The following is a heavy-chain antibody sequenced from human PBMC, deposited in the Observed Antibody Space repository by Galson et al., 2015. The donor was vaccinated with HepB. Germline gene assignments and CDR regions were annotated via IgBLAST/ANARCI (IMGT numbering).Heavy chain of an antibody. V-gene: IGHV1-69*13. J-gene: IGHJ4*02. CDR2: IIPIFGTA. D-gene: IGHD3-16*01. CDR1: GGTFSSYA. Sequence: SVKVSCKASGGTFSSYAISWVRQAPGQGLEWMGGIIPIFGTANYAQKFQGRVTITADESTSTAYMELSSLRAEDTAVYYCAKEGGSLAPYDNWGQGTLVTVSS. CDR3: AKEGGSLAPYDN.